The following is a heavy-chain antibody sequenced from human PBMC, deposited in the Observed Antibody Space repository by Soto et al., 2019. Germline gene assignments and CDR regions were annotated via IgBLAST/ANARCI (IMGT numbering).Heavy chain of an antibody. CDR3: ARGYCTATICDPWFDP. J-gene: IGHJ5*02. CDR1: GYAFSSYW. D-gene: IGHD2-8*02. Sequence: GESLKISCQGPGYAFSSYWIAWVRQMPGKGLERMGIIYPGDSDTRYSPSFQGQVTISVDKSITTAYLQWSSLKASDTAMYYCARGYCTATICDPWFDPWGQGTLVTVSS. V-gene: IGHV5-51*01. CDR2: IYPGDSDT.